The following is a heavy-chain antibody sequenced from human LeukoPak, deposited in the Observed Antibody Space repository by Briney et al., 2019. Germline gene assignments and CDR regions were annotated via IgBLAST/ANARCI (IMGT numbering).Heavy chain of an antibody. CDR2: INPNSGGT. V-gene: IGHV1-2*02. CDR3: ARMVRGGWFDP. D-gene: IGHD3-10*01. CDR1: GGTFSSYA. J-gene: IGHJ5*02. Sequence: ASVKVSCKASGGTFSSYAISWVRQAPGQGLEWMGWINPNSGGTNYAQKFQGRVTMTRDTSISTAYMELSRLRSDDTAVYYCARMVRGGWFDPWGQGTLVTVSS.